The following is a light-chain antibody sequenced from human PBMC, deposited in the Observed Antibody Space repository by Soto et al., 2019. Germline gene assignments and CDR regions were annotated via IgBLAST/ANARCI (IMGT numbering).Light chain of an antibody. CDR3: HAWDSNTVV. CDR2: RDT. CDR1: NIGSKS. J-gene: IGLJ2*01. V-gene: IGLV3-9*01. Sequence: SYELTQPLSVSVALGQTARITCGGHNIGSKSVHWYQQRPGQAPVLIIYRDTNRPSGIPERFSGSNSGNTATLTLSRAQVGDEADYFCHAWDSNTVVFVGGTKLTVL.